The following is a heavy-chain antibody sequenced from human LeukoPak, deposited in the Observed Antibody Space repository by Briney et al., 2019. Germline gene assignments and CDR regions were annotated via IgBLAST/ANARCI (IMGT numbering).Heavy chain of an antibody. V-gene: IGHV3-7*01. CDR3: ARDSARPLVASSGWYLRIVTGGATDY. Sequence: GGSLRLSCAASGFTFSCYWMSWVRQAPGKGLEWVANIKQDGSEKYYVDSVKGRFTISRDNAKNSLYLQMNSLRAEDTAVYYCARDSARPLVASSGWYLRIVTGGATDYWGQGTLVTVSS. CDR1: GFTFSCYW. CDR2: IKQDGSEK. D-gene: IGHD6-19*01. J-gene: IGHJ4*02.